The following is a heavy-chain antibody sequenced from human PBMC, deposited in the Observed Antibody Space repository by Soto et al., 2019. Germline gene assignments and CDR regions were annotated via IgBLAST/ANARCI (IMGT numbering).Heavy chain of an antibody. J-gene: IGHJ6*02. D-gene: IGHD6-19*01. CDR2: TKHRGST. Sequence: QVQLQQWGAGLLKPSETLSLTCAVYGGSFSGYYWTWIRQPPGKGLEWIVETKHRGSTNYNPSLKSRVTIAEDTSKNQFSLKLSSVTAADTAVYYCARASGGMDVWGQGTTVTVSS. CDR3: ARASGGMDV. CDR1: GGSFSGYY. V-gene: IGHV4-34*01.